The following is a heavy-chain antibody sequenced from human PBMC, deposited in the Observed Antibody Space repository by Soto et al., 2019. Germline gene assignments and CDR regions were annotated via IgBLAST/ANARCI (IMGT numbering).Heavy chain of an antibody. D-gene: IGHD5-12*01. Sequence: QVQLVESGGGVVQPGRSLRLSCAASGFTFSSYAMHWVRQAPGEGLEWVAVISYDGSNKYYADSVKGRFTISRDNSKNTLYLQMHRLRAEDTAVYYCARDAGGDGYTHFDYWGQGTLVTVSS. V-gene: IGHV3-30-3*01. CDR1: GFTFSSYA. CDR3: ARDAGGDGYTHFDY. CDR2: ISYDGSNK. J-gene: IGHJ4*02.